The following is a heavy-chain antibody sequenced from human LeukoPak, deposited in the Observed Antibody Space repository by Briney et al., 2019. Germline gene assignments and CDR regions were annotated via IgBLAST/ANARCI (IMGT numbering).Heavy chain of an antibody. CDR3: ARHAHPGSYQLLDGRVDWFDP. CDR1: GDSINTYSYY. J-gene: IGHJ5*02. CDR2: VYYTGST. V-gene: IGHV4-39*01. D-gene: IGHD2-2*01. Sequence: SETLSLTCTVSGDSINTYSYYWGWIRQPPGKGPEWIGSVYYTGSTFYNLSLKSRVTISVDTSKNHFSLNVTSVTAADTAVYFCARHAHPGSYQLLDGRVDWFDPWGQGTLVTVSS.